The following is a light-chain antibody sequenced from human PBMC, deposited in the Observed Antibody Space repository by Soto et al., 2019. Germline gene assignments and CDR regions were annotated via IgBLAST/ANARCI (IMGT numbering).Light chain of an antibody. CDR2: GAS. J-gene: IGKJ2*01. Sequence: DIQLTQSPSFLSASVGDRVTITCRASHGIITYLAWYLQRPGKAPKLLIYGASTLQSGVPSRFSGSGSGTEFTLTISSLQPEDFGTYYCQQLNSDWYAFGQGTKLEIK. CDR3: QQLNSDWYA. CDR1: HGIITY. V-gene: IGKV1-9*01.